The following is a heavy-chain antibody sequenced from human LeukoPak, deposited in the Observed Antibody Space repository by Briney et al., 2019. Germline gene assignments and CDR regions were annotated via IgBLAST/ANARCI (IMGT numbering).Heavy chain of an antibody. D-gene: IGHD3-3*01. CDR1: GGTFSSYA. CDR3: AREEERIAIFGVTNSRFDY. V-gene: IGHV1-69*13. CDR2: IIPIFGTA. Sequence: ASVKVSCKASGGTFSSYAISWVRQAPGQGLEWMGGIIPIFGTADYAQKFQGRITITADESTSTVYMELSSLRSEDTAVYYCAREEERIAIFGVTNSRFDYWGQGTLVTVSS. J-gene: IGHJ4*02.